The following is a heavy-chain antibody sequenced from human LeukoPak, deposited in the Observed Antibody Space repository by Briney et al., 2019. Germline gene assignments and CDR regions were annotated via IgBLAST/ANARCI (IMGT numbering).Heavy chain of an antibody. CDR3: ARDPSPDSSGFRAEYFQH. V-gene: IGHV1-46*01. D-gene: IGHD3-22*01. CDR2: INPSGGST. J-gene: IGHJ1*01. CDR1: GYTFTSYH. Sequence: ASVKVSCKASGYTFTSYHMHWVRQPPGQGLEWMGIINPSGGSTSYAQKFQGRVTMTRDTSTSTVYMELSSLRSEDTAVYYCARDPSPDSSGFRAEYFQHWGQGTLVTVSS.